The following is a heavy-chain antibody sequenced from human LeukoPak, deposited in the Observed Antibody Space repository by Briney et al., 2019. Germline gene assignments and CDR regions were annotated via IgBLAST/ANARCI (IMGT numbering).Heavy chain of an antibody. CDR3: ARLYCSSTSCYKGPINYFDY. Sequence: PGGSLRLSCAASGFTFSSYSMNWVRQAPGKGLEWVSSISSGSSYIYYADSVKGRFTISRDNAKNSLYLQMNSLRAEDTAVYYCARLYCSSTSCYKGPINYFDYWGQGTLVTVSS. J-gene: IGHJ4*02. CDR2: ISSGSSYI. CDR1: GFTFSSYS. V-gene: IGHV3-21*01. D-gene: IGHD2-2*02.